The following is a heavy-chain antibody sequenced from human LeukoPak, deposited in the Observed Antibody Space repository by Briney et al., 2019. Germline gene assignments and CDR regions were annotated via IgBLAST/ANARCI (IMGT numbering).Heavy chain of an antibody. CDR1: GGSITNYY. V-gene: IGHV4-59*01. Sequence: PSETLSLTCAVSGGSITNYYWSWIRQPPGKGLQWIGYIYNIGSTSSNPSLKSRVTISLDTSKNQFSLNMASVTAADTAVYFCATTWYYDTRGYLFDDWGHGTLVTVSS. CDR2: IYNIGST. J-gene: IGHJ4*01. CDR3: ATTWYYDTRGYLFDD. D-gene: IGHD3-22*01.